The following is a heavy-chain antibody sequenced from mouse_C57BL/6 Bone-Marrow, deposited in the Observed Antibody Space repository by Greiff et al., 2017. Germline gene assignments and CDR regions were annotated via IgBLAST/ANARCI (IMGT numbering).Heavy chain of an antibody. J-gene: IGHJ1*03. D-gene: IGHD1-1*01. Sequence: EVQRVESGGGLVQPGGSLKLSCAASGFTFSDYYMYWVRQTPEKRLEWVAYISNGGGSTYYPDTVKGRFTISRDNANNTLYLQMSRLKSEDTAMYDCARLFTTVVATDFEGWGTGTTVTVSS. CDR3: ARLFTTVVATDFEG. V-gene: IGHV5-12*01. CDR2: ISNGGGST. CDR1: GFTFSDYY.